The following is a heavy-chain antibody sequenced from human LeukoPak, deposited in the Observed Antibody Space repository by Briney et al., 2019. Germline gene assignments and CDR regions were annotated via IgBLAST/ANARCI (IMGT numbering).Heavy chain of an antibody. CDR1: GFTFNNYG. CDR2: ISGSGSTI. J-gene: IGHJ4*02. V-gene: IGHV3-23*01. Sequence: GGSLRLSCAASGFTFNNYGLSWVRQAPGKGLEWVSVISGSGSTIFYADSVKGRFTISRDNSQNTLYLRMNSLRAEDTAVYFCARGHTAGGTCYSACDYWGQGTLVTVSS. D-gene: IGHD2-15*01. CDR3: ARGHTAGGTCYSACDY.